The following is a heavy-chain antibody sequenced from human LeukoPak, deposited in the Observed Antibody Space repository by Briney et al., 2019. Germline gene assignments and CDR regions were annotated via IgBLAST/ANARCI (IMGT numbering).Heavy chain of an antibody. V-gene: IGHV1-69*04. D-gene: IGHD1-14*01. J-gene: IGHJ5*02. Sequence: SVKVSCKASGGTFSSYAISWVRQAPGQGLEWMGSIIPILGIANYAQKFQGRVTITADKSTSTAYMELSSLRSEDTAVYYCAREPGHNWFDPWGQGTLVTVSS. CDR1: GGTFSSYA. CDR3: AREPGHNWFDP. CDR2: IIPILGIA.